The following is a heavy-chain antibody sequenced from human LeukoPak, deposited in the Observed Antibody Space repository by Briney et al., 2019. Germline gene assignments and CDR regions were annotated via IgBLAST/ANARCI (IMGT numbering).Heavy chain of an antibody. D-gene: IGHD2-2*01. CDR3: ARGEIVVVPAAMEAPAPGHAFDI. J-gene: IGHJ3*02. CDR2: IYHSGST. Sequence: SETLSLTCAVSGGSISSGGYSWSWIRQPPGKGLEWIGYIYHSGSTYYNPSLKSRVTISVDRSKNQFSLKLSSVTAADTAVYYCARGEIVVVPAAMEAPAPGHAFDIWGQGTMVTVSS. V-gene: IGHV4-30-2*01. CDR1: GGSISSGGYS.